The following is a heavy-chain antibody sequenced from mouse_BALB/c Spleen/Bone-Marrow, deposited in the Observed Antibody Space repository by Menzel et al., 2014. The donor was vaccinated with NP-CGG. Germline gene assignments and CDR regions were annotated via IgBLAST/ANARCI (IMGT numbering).Heavy chain of an antibody. CDR2: INPDSSTI. D-gene: IGHD1-2*01. CDR3: AKNYYYGYVAY. V-gene: IGHV4-1*02. CDR1: GFDFXRYW. J-gene: IGHJ3*01. Sequence: EVMLVESGGGLVQPGGSLKLSCAASGFDFXRYWMTWVRQAPGKGLEWIGEINPDSSTINYAPSLKDKFIISRDNAKNTLYLQMSKVRSEDTALYYCAKNYYYGYVAYWGQGTLVTVSA.